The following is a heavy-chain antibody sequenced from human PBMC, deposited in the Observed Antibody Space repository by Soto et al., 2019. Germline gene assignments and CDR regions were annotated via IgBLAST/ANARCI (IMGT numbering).Heavy chain of an antibody. D-gene: IGHD6-6*01. V-gene: IGHV3-64*01. CDR2: ISTNGVGT. CDR3: ARRARPDFYYMDV. CDR1: GFTLSGYA. Sequence: EVQLVESGGGLAQPGGSLRLSCAASGFTLSGYAMDWVRQAPGKELEYVSGISTNGVGTYYANSVQGRFTISRDNSKNTVYLQMGSLRPEDMAVYYCARRARPDFYYMDVWGKGTTVTVSS. J-gene: IGHJ6*03.